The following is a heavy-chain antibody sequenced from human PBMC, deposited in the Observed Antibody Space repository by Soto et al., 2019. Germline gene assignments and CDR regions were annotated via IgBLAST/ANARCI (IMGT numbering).Heavy chain of an antibody. CDR3: AGMQGGALAY. V-gene: IGHV6-1*01. CDR1: GDSVSSNSAA. CDR2: TYYRSKWYN. D-gene: IGHD1-26*01. Sequence: PSQTLSLTCAISGDSVSSNSAAWNWIRQSPSRGLEWLGRTYYRSKWYNEYAVSVKSRITFKPDTSKNQFSLQLNSVIPEDTAVYYCAGMQGGALAYWGQGTLVTVSS. J-gene: IGHJ4*02.